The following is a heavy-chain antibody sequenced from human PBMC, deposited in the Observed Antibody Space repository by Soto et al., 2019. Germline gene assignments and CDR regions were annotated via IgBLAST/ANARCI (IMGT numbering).Heavy chain of an antibody. D-gene: IGHD1-26*01. CDR2: ISGSGGST. J-gene: IGHJ4*02. CDR1: GFTFSSYA. CDR3: ANYMSSWCELGFPYYFDF. V-gene: IGHV3-23*01. Sequence: GGSLKLSCAASGFTFSSYAMSWVRQAPGKGLEWVSAISGSGGSTYYADSVKGRFTISRDNSKNTLYLQMNSLRAEDTAVYYCANYMSSWCELGFPYYFDFWGQGTLVTVSS.